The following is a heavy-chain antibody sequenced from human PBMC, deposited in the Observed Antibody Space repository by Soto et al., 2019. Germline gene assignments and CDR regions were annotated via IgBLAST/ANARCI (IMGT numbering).Heavy chain of an antibody. Sequence: SEALSLTCTVSGGSISSGDYYWSWIRQPPGKGLEWIGYIYYSGSTYYNPSLKSRVTISVDTSKNQFSLKLSSVTAADTAVYYCARDSSTVNYPYGMDVWGQGTTVTVSS. CDR1: GGSISSGDYY. D-gene: IGHD4-17*01. CDR3: ARDSSTVNYPYGMDV. V-gene: IGHV4-30-4*01. J-gene: IGHJ6*02. CDR2: IYYSGST.